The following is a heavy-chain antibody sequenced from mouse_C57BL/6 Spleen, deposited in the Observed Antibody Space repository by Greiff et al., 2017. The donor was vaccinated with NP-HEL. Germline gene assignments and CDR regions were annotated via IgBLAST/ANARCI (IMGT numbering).Heavy chain of an antibody. CDR2: INPSSGYT. Sequence: QVQLQQSGAELARPGASVTMSCKASGYTFTSYTMHWVKQRPGQGLEWIGYINPSSGYTKYNQKFKDKATLTADKSSSTAYMQLSSLTSEDSAVYYCARSYYGSSYGDAMDYWGQGTSVTVSS. D-gene: IGHD1-1*01. CDR1: GYTFTSYT. J-gene: IGHJ4*01. V-gene: IGHV1-4*01. CDR3: ARSYYGSSYGDAMDY.